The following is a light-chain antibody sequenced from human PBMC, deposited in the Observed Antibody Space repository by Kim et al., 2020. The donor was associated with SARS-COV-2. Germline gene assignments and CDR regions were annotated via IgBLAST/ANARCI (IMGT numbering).Light chain of an antibody. CDR3: QQSLT. CDR1: QRISSW. Sequence: SALSASVGDRVTITWQASQRISSWLAWYQQKPGKAPKLLIYKASSLESGVPSRFSGSGSGTEFTLTISSLQPDDFATYYCQQSLTFGGGTKVDIK. J-gene: IGKJ4*01. CDR2: KAS. V-gene: IGKV1-5*03.